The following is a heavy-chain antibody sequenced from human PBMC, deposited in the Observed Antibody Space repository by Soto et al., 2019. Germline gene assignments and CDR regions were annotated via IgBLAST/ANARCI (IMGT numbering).Heavy chain of an antibody. CDR3: ARHVTGSSSWNWFDP. CDR1: GGSISSSSYY. J-gene: IGHJ5*02. V-gene: IGHV4-39*01. D-gene: IGHD6-13*01. CDR2: IYYSGST. Sequence: PSETLSLTCTVSGGSISSSSYYWGWIRQPPGKGLEWIGSIYYSGSTYYNPSLKSRVTISVDTSKNQFSLRLSSVTAADTAVYYCARHVTGSSSWNWFDPWGQGTLVTVSS.